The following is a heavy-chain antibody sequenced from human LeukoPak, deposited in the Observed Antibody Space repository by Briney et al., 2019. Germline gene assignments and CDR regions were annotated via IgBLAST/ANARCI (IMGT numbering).Heavy chain of an antibody. CDR3: ARVDIVLMVYGYGMDV. CDR1: GGTFSSYA. CDR2: IIPIFGTA. D-gene: IGHD2-8*01. J-gene: IGHJ6*02. Sequence: GASVKVSCKASGGTFSSYAISWVRQAPGQGLEWMGGIIPIFGTANYAQKLQGRVTMTTDTSTSTAYMELRSLRSDDTAVYYCARVDIVLMVYGYGMDVWGQGTTVTVPS. V-gene: IGHV1-69*05.